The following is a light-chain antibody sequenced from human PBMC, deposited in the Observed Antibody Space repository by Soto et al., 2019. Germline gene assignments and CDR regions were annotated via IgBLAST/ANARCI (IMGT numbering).Light chain of an antibody. CDR1: QSISTW. J-gene: IGKJ2*01. CDR3: QQYNSYPYT. Sequence: DIQMTQSPSTVSASVGDAVTITCRASQSISTWVAWDQQKPGKAPNLLIYDASTLESGGPSGFSGSGSGTEFTLTISSLQPDDSATYYCQQYNSYPYTFGQGTKLEIK. CDR2: DAS. V-gene: IGKV1-5*01.